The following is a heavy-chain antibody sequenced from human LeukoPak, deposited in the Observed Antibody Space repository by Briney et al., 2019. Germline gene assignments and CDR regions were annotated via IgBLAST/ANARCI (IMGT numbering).Heavy chain of an antibody. V-gene: IGHV3-23*01. J-gene: IGHJ4*02. CDR1: GFTLSSYW. Sequence: TGGSLRLSCEGSGFTLSSYWMHWVRQAPGKGLVWVSAISGSGGSTYYADSVKGRFTISRDNSRNTLYLQMNSLRAEDTAVYYCAKGSRFLEWLPPLDYWGQGTLVTVYS. CDR3: AKGSRFLEWLPPLDY. CDR2: ISGSGGST. D-gene: IGHD3-3*01.